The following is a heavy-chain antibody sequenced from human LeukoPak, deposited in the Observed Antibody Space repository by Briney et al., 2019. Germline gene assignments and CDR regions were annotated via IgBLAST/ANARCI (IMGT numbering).Heavy chain of an antibody. Sequence: SVKVSCKASGGTFSSYAISWVGQPPGQGLEWMGGIIPILGTANYAQKFQGKVTITTDESTSTAYMELSSLRSEDTAVYYCARDRTTVTPWGLFDYWGQGTLVTVSS. D-gene: IGHD4-17*01. CDR3: ARDRTTVTPWGLFDY. CDR1: GGTFSSYA. V-gene: IGHV1-69*05. CDR2: IIPILGTA. J-gene: IGHJ4*02.